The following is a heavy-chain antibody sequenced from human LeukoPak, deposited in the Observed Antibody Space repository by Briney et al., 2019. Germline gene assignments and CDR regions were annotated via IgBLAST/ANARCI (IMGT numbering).Heavy chain of an antibody. CDR2: IWYDGGSR. J-gene: IGHJ4*02. V-gene: IGHV3-33*08. CDR3: VRMGSTFDY. D-gene: IGHD5/OR15-5a*01. Sequence: GGSLRLSCAASGFTFSNYAMSWVRQAPGKGLQWMAAIWYDGGSRSYADSVKGRFTISRDNSKNTLYLQMNSLRVEDTAVYYCVRMGSTFDYWGQGTLVTVSS. CDR1: GFTFSNYA.